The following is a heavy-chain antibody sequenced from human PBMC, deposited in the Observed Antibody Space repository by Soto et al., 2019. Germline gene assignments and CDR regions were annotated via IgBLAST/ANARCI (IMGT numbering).Heavy chain of an antibody. CDR3: ARGSFSSSSSWFDP. V-gene: IGHV4-31*03. J-gene: IGHJ5*02. CDR1: GGSISSGGYY. CDR2: IYYSGRT. D-gene: IGHD6-6*01. Sequence: SETLSLTCTVSGGSISSGGYYWSWIRQHPGKGLEWIGYIYYSGRTYYNPSLHSRVSIAVDTTENQFSLKLTSVTAADTSVYYCARGSFSSSSSWFDPWGRGTLVTV.